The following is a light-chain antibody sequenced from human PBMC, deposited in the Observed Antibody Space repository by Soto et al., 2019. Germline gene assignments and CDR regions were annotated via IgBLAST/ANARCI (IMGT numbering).Light chain of an antibody. J-gene: IGLJ2*01. Sequence: QSALTQPPSASGSPGQSVTISCTGTSSDVGGYNYVSWYQQHPGKAPKFMIYEFNKRPSGVPDRFSGSKSGNTASLTVSGLQAEDEADYYCSSYAGNNNLIFGGGTKLTVL. V-gene: IGLV2-8*01. CDR3: SSYAGNNNLI. CDR1: SSDVGGYNY. CDR2: EFN.